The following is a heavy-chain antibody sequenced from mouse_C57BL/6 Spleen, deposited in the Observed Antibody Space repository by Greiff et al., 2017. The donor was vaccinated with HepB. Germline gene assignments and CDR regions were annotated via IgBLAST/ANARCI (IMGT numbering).Heavy chain of an antibody. CDR2: IDPSDSYT. CDR3: AVKGYYGSSDY. J-gene: IGHJ2*01. D-gene: IGHD1-1*01. V-gene: IGHV1-50*01. CDR1: GYTFTSYW. Sequence: QVQLQQPGAELVKPGASVKLSCKASGYTFTSYWMQWVKQRPGQGLEWIGEIDPSDSYTNYNQKFKGKATLTVDTSSSTAYMQLSSLTSEDSAVYYCAVKGYYGSSDYWGQGTTLTVSS.